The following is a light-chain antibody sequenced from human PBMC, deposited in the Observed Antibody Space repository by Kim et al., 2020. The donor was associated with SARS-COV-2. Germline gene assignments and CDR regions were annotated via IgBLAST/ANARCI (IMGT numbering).Light chain of an antibody. CDR3: QQYGRSPRN. CDR1: ESVTSTH. V-gene: IGKV3-20*01. Sequence: EIVLTQSPGTLSLSPGERATLSCRASESVTSTHLAWYQHKPGQAPRLLIFGASSRATGIPDRFNGSGSGTDFTLTISKLEPEDFAVYSFQQYGRSPRNFGPGTKVEIK. CDR2: GAS. J-gene: IGKJ2*01.